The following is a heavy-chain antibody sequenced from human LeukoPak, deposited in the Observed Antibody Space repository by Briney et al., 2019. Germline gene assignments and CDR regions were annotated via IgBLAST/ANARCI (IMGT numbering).Heavy chain of an antibody. V-gene: IGHV6-1*01. Sequence: SQTLSLTCALSGDSLFTSGVAWNWIRQSPSRGLEWLGGTYYMSRWSNEYAVSLKSRITVNADTSKNQFSLRPNSVTPEDTALYYCARGRYSGFDIWGQGTTVTVSS. CDR3: ARGRYSGFDI. CDR1: GDSLFTSGVA. D-gene: IGHD1-26*01. CDR2: TYYMSRWSN. J-gene: IGHJ3*02.